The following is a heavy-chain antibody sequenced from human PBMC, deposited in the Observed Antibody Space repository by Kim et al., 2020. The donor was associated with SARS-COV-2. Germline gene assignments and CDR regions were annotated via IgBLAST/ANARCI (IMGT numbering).Heavy chain of an antibody. Sequence: GGSLRLSCAASGFTFSSYAMHWVRQAPGKGLEWVAVISYDGSNKYYADSVKGRFTISRDNSKNTLYLQMNSLRAEDTAVYYCARDPSPLTQLAGRRGGGMDVWGQGTTVTVSS. D-gene: IGHD6-13*01. CDR2: ISYDGSNK. V-gene: IGHV3-30-3*01. CDR1: GFTFSSYA. J-gene: IGHJ6*02. CDR3: ARDPSPLTQLAGRRGGGMDV.